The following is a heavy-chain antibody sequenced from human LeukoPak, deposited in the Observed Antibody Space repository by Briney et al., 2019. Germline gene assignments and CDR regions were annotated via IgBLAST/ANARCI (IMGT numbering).Heavy chain of an antibody. CDR3: ARHGEYYYGSGAPYGMDV. Sequence: GESLKISCKGSGYSFTSYWIGWVRQMPGKGLEWMGIIYPGDSDTGYSPSFQGQVTISADKSISTAYLQWSSLKASDTAMYYCARHGEYYYGSGAPYGMDVWGQGTTVTVSS. D-gene: IGHD3-10*01. V-gene: IGHV5-51*01. CDR1: GYSFTSYW. J-gene: IGHJ6*02. CDR2: IYPGDSDT.